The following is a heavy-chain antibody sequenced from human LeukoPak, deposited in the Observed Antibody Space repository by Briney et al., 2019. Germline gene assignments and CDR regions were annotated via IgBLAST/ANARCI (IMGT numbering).Heavy chain of an antibody. CDR2: ISSSSSYI. D-gene: IGHD3-10*01. V-gene: IGHV3-21*01. CDR3: ARDRSYDGSGSYYDY. Sequence: GGSLRLSCAASGFTFSSYSMNWVRQAPGKGLEWVSSISSSSSYIYYADSVKGRFTISRDNAKNSLYLQMNSLRAEDTAVYYCARDRSYDGSGSYYDYWGQGTLVTVSS. J-gene: IGHJ4*02. CDR1: GFTFSSYS.